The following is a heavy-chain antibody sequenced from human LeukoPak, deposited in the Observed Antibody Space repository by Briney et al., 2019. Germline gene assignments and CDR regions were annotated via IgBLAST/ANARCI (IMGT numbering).Heavy chain of an antibody. CDR3: ARGPPYDFWSARGYSYSYMDV. CDR2: MNPNSGNT. J-gene: IGHJ6*03. Sequence: GASMKVSCKASGYTFTNYDINWVRQATGQGLEWMGWMNPNSGNTGYAQKFQGRVTMTRDTSISTAYMELSSLRSEDTAVYYCARGPPYDFWSARGYSYSYMDVWGKGTTVTVSS. D-gene: IGHD3-3*01. V-gene: IGHV1-8*01. CDR1: GYTFTNYD.